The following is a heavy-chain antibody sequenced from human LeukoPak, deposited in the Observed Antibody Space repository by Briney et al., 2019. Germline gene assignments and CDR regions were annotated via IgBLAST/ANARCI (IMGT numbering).Heavy chain of an antibody. CDR3: ASGSSIAAPPFVY. CDR1: GYTFTSYY. V-gene: IGHV1-46*01. J-gene: IGHJ4*02. Sequence: ASVKVSCKASGYTFTSYYMHWVRPAPGQGLEWMGIINPSCGSTSYAQKFQGRVTMTRDTSTSTVYMELSSLRSEDTAVYYCASGSSIAAPPFVYWGQGTLVTVSS. D-gene: IGHD6-6*01. CDR2: INPSCGST.